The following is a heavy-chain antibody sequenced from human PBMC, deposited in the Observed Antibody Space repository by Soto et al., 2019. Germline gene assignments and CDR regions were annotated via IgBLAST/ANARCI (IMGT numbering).Heavy chain of an antibody. J-gene: IGHJ6*02. V-gene: IGHV3-30*18. CDR3: AKDRVPGAYGHYYSTDI. CDR1: GFTFNNSG. D-gene: IGHD5-12*01. CDR2: ISFDGSET. Sequence: QVQLVESGGGVVQPGRSLRLSCAVSGFTFNNSGMHWIRQAPGKGLEWVAVISFDGSETYYADSMKGRFTISRDNSKNMLQLQMNSLRAEDTAIYSCAKDRVPGAYGHYYSTDIWAQGTTVTVSS.